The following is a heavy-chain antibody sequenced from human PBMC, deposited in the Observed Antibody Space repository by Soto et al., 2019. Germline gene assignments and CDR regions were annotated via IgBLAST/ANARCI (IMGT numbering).Heavy chain of an antibody. CDR1: GYTFTSYY. D-gene: IGHD3-10*01. CDR3: ASKKVVRGVIKGHNWFDP. V-gene: IGHV1-46*01. CDR2: INPSGGST. Sequence: GASVKVSCKASGYTFTSYYMHWVRQAPGQGLEWMGIINPSGGSTNYNPSLKSRVTISVDKSKNQFSLKLSSVTAADTAVYYCASKKVVRGVIKGHNWFDPWGQGTLVTVSS. J-gene: IGHJ5*02.